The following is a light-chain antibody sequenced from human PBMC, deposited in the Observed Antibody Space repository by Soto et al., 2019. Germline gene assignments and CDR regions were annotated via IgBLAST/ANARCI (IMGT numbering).Light chain of an antibody. CDR2: GAS. J-gene: IGKJ4*01. CDR1: QSVSSN. Sequence: IEMTQSPATLSVSPGERATLSCRASQSVSSNLAWYQQKPGQAPSLLIYGASTRATGTPARFSGSGSGTEFTLTISSLQSEDFAVYYCQQYIRWPLTFGGGTKVDIK. CDR3: QQYIRWPLT. V-gene: IGKV3-15*01.